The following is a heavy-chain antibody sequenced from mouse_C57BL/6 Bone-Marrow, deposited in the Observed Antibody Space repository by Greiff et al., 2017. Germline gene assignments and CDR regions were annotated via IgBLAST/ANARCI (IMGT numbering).Heavy chain of an antibody. Sequence: VQLQQPGAELVKPGASVKVSCKASGYTFTSYWMQWVKQRPGQGLEWIGRFHPSDGDTNYNQKFKGKDTLTVDTYSRTAYMQLSSLTSEDSADYYGAIDGWLQREDYWGQGTTLTVSS. J-gene: IGHJ4*01. CDR2: FHPSDGDT. V-gene: IGHV1-74*01. D-gene: IGHD2-3*01. CDR3: AIDGWLQREDY. CDR1: GYTFTSYW.